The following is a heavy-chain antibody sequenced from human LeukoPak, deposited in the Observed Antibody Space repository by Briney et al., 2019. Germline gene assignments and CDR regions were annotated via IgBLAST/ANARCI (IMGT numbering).Heavy chain of an antibody. Sequence: GGSLRLSCAASGFTFSSYWMSWVRQAPGKGLEWVANIKQDGSEKYYVDSVKGRFTISRDNSKNTVYQQMNSLRAEDTAVYYCAKDLPAPFFDYWGQGTVVTVSS. CDR3: AKDLPAPFFDY. J-gene: IGHJ4*02. CDR2: IKQDGSEK. CDR1: GFTFSSYW. V-gene: IGHV3-7*01.